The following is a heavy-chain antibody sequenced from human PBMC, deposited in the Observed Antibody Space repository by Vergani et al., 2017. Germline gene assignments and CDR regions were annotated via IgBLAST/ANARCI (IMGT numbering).Heavy chain of an antibody. CDR1: GGSISSYY. J-gene: IGHJ3*02. D-gene: IGHD2-21*02. Sequence: QVQLQESGPGLVKPSETLSLTCTVSGGSISSYYWSWIRQPPGKGLAWIGYIYYSGSTNYNPSLKSRVTISVDTSKNQFSLKLSSVTAADTAVYYCARNPYCCGDCYSDAFDIWGQGTMVTVSS. CDR2: IYYSGST. CDR3: ARNPYCCGDCYSDAFDI. V-gene: IGHV4-59*01.